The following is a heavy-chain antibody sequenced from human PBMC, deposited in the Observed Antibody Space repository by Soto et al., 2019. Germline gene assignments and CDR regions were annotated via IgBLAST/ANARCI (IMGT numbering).Heavy chain of an antibody. J-gene: IGHJ4*02. CDR2: INHSGST. D-gene: IGHD2-15*01. Sequence: SETLSLTCAVYGGSFSGYYWSWIRQPPGKGLEWIGEINHSGSTNYNPSLKSGGTISVNTSKKQFSRKLSSVIAADTAVYYCARGRSTYYFDYWGQGTLVTVSS. CDR3: ARGRSTYYFDY. V-gene: IGHV4-34*01. CDR1: GGSFSGYY.